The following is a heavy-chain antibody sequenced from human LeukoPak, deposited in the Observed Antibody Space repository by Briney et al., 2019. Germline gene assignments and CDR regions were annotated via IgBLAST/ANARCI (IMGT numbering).Heavy chain of an antibody. CDR1: GFTFSSHT. V-gene: IGHV3-21*01. Sequence: KTGGYLRRYCAASGFTFSSHTMNWVRQVPGKGLEWVSAISSSSNYIYYTDAVKGRFTISRDNAKNSLFLQMNSLRAEDTAIYYFASAHRDWNASGWGYWGQGTLVTVSS. J-gene: IGHJ4*02. CDR2: ISSSSNYI. CDR3: ASAHRDWNASGWGY. D-gene: IGHD1-1*01.